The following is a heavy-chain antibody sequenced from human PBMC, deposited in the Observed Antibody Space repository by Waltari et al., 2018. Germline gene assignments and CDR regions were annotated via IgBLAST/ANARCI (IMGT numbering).Heavy chain of an antibody. CDR2: INHSGST. CDR3: ARDERITIFGVVISSFFDY. Sequence: QVQLQQWGAGLLKPSETLSLTCAVYGGSFRGYYWSWNRTPPGKGLEWIGEINHSGSTNYNPSLKSRVTISVDTSKNQFSLKLSSVTAADTAVYYCARDERITIFGVVISSFFDYWGQGTLVTVSS. D-gene: IGHD3-3*01. CDR1: GGSFRGYY. V-gene: IGHV4-34*01. J-gene: IGHJ4*02.